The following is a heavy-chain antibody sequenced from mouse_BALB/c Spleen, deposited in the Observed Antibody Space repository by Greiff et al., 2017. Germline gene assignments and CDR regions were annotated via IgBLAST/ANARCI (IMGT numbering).Heavy chain of an antibody. D-gene: IGHD2-3*01. CDR3: TRLIYPGV. CDR2: IRLKSNNYAT. V-gene: IGHV6-6*02. Sequence: EVKVVESGGGLVQPGGSMKLSCVASGFTFSNYWMNWVRQSPEKGLEWVAEIRLKSNNYATHYAESVKGRFTISRDDSKSSVYLQMNNLRAEDTGIYYCTRLIYPGVWGAGTTVTVSS. J-gene: IGHJ1*01. CDR1: GFTFSNYW.